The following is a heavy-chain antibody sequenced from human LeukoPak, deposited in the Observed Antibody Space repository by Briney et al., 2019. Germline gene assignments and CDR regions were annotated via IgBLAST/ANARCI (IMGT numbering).Heavy chain of an antibody. CDR2: ISGSSGST. Sequence: GGSLRLSCAASGCTFSSYAMSWVRQAPGKGLEWVSGISGSSGSTYYADSVKGRFTISRDNSKNTLYLQMNSLRAEDTVVYYCAKSTVTVMRPYYFDYWGQGTLVTVSS. J-gene: IGHJ4*02. D-gene: IGHD4-11*01. V-gene: IGHV3-23*01. CDR1: GCTFSSYA. CDR3: AKSTVTVMRPYYFDY.